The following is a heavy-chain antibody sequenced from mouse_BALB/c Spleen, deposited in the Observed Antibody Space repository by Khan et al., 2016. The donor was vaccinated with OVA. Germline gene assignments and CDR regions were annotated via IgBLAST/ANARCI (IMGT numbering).Heavy chain of an antibody. CDR1: GYTFTTAG. D-gene: IGHD2-12*01. CDR3: ARGGAAYYRTDGGAMEY. J-gene: IGHJ4*01. CDR2: INTHSGVP. Sequence: QVQLKQSGPELKKPGETVRISCKASGYTFTTAGIQWVQKMPGKGLKWIGWINTHSGVPKYAEDFKGRFAFSLEISVNTAYLQITNLKTEDTATYFCARGGAAYYRTDGGAMEYWGQGTSVTVSS. V-gene: IGHV9-4*02.